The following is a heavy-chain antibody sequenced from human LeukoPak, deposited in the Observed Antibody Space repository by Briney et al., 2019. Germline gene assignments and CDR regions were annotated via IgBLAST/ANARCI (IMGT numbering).Heavy chain of an antibody. J-gene: IGHJ4*02. CDR2: INACNGNT. Sequence: ASVKVSCKASGYTFTSYAIHWVRQAPGQRLEWMGWINACNGNTKYSQKFQGRVTITRDTSASTAYMELSSLRSEDTAVYYCARGRENTVAGFDYWGQGTLVTVSS. CDR1: GYTFTSYA. CDR3: ARGRENTVAGFDY. V-gene: IGHV1-3*01. D-gene: IGHD6-19*01.